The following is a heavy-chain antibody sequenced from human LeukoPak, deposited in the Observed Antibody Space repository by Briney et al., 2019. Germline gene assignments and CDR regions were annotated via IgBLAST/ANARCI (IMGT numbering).Heavy chain of an antibody. J-gene: IGHJ5*02. CDR3: ARVFEQLPGGNWFDP. CDR2: INPSGGST. CDR1: GGTFSSYA. V-gene: IGHV1-46*01. Sequence: ASVKVSCKASGGTFSSYAISWVRQAPGQGLEWMGIINPSGGSTSYAQKFQGRVTMTRDMSTSTVYMELSSLRSEDTAVYYCARVFEQLPGGNWFDPWGQGTLVTVSS. D-gene: IGHD6-6*01.